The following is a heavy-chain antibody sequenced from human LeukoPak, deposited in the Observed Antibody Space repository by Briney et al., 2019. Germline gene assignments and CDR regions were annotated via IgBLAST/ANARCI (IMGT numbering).Heavy chain of an antibody. V-gene: IGHV3-23*01. CDR3: AKGTGDTAYYFDF. J-gene: IGHJ4*02. CDR1: GFTFSSYA. CDR2: IRVSGST. D-gene: IGHD7-27*01. Sequence: GGSLRLSCAASGFTFSSYALSWVRQAPGKGLEWVSGIRVSGSTYYPDSVTGRFTISRDNSENTLYLQMSGLRAEDTAIYYCAKGTGDTAYYFDFWGQGVLVAVSS.